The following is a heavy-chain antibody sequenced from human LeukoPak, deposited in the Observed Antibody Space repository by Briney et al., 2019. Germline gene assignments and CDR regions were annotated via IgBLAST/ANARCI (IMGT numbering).Heavy chain of an antibody. CDR2: LGVNGFSA. CDR3: VKGQEVVYTPTFDF. D-gene: IGHD2-8*02. J-gene: IGHJ4*02. CDR1: GFTFSTSA. Sequence: GGSLRLSCAASGFTFSTSAMHWVRQAPGKERKYVSSLGVNGFSAYYADSVRGRFTISRDNTKGTLFLQMSSLRAEDTAVYYCVKGQEVVYTPTFDFWGQGTLVTVSS. V-gene: IGHV3-64D*09.